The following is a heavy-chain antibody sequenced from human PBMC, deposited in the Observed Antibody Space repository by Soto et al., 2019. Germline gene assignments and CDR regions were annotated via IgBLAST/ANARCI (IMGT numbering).Heavy chain of an antibody. D-gene: IGHD3-16*01. CDR2: ISPYNGNT. CDR3: AMVDNYVTPTPQDV. Sequence: QVQLVQSGDEVKKPGASVKVSCKASGYIFVNYGIAWVRQAPGQGLEWMGWISPYNGNTHYATKVQGRLTMTTDTSTSTAYMDLGSLTSGDTAVYYCAMVDNYVTPTPQDVWGQGTTVTVSS. V-gene: IGHV1-18*01. CDR1: GYIFVNYG. J-gene: IGHJ6*02.